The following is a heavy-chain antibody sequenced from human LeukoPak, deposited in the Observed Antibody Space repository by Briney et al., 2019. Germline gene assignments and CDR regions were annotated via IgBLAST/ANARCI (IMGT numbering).Heavy chain of an antibody. V-gene: IGHV1-18*01. CDR3: ARGGAYTYGYY. J-gene: IGHJ4*02. CDR1: GYTFNTYG. CDR2: ISPYNGNT. Sequence: GASVKVSCKPSGYTFNTYGITWVRQAPGQALEWIGWISPYNGNTNYAQKFQGRVTMTRDTSISTAYMELSSLRSDDTAVYYCARGGAYTYGYYWGQGTLVTVSS. D-gene: IGHD5-18*01.